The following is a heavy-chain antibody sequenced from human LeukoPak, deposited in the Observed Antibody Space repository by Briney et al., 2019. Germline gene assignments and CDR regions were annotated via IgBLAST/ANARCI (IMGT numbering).Heavy chain of an antibody. CDR2: IYYSGST. V-gene: IGHV4-59*12. J-gene: IGHJ4*02. CDR1: GGSISSYY. D-gene: IGHD5-12*01. CDR3: ARPYSGYASGDY. Sequence: SETLSLTCTVSGGSISSYYWSWIRQPPGKGLEWIGYIYYSGSTNYNPSLKSRVTISVDTSKNQFSLKLSSVTAADTAVYYCARPYSGYASGDYWGQGTLVTVSS.